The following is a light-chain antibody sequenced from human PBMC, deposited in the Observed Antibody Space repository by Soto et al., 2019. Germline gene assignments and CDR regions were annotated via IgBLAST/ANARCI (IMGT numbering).Light chain of an antibody. Sequence: ERLMKQSPATLSVYKGDRATLSCRASQSVSNNLAWYQQRPGQAPRLLIYDASSRATGIPDRFSGGGSGTDFTLTISILEPEDFAVYYCQQFTIYPLTFGGGTKVDI. J-gene: IGKJ4*01. CDR2: DAS. CDR3: QQFTIYPLT. V-gene: IGKV3D-15*03. CDR1: QSVSNN.